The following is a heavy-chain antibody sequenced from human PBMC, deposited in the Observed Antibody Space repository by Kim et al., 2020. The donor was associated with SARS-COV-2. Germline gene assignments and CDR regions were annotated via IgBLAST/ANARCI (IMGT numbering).Heavy chain of an antibody. D-gene: IGHD1-1*01. J-gene: IGHJ4*02. Sequence: RPYYTPSLKSRVTISVDTSKNQFSLKLSSVTAADTAVYYCARGTTGTPDYWGQGTLVTVSS. V-gene: IGHV4-39*01. CDR2: RP. CDR3: ARGTTGTPDY.